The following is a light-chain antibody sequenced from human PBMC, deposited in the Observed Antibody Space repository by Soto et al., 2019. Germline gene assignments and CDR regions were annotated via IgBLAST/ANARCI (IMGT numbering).Light chain of an antibody. J-gene: IGKJ4*01. CDR2: AAS. Sequence: DIQMTQSPASLSAFVGDRVTITCRASQSISSYLNWYQQKPGKAPKLLIYAASSLQSGVPSRFSGRGSGTDFTLTIISLHPEDFATDYCQQSYSTPLTFGGGTKVEIK. CDR1: QSISSY. V-gene: IGKV1-39*01. CDR3: QQSYSTPLT.